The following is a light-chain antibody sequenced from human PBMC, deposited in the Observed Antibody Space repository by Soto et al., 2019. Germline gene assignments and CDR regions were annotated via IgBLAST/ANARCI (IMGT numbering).Light chain of an antibody. V-gene: IGKV3-15*01. Sequence: ETVMTQSPATLSVSPGERAALSCRASQSVRSNLAWYQQKPGQAPRLLIYGASTRATGIPARFSGSGSGTEFSLTISGLQSEDFAVYYCQQYNNWPQWTFGQGTKVDIK. CDR3: QQYNNWPQWT. CDR2: GAS. J-gene: IGKJ1*01. CDR1: QSVRSN.